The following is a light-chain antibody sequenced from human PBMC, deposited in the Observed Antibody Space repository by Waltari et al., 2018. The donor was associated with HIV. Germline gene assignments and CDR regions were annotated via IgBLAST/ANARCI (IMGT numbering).Light chain of an antibody. J-gene: IGLJ2*01. V-gene: IGLV4-69*01. CDR3: QTWGTDSHVV. CDR1: SGHSTYA. Sequence: QLVLTQSPSASASLGASVKLTCILSSGHSTYAIACHQQQPKKGPRYLLKVNGDGSHTKGDGIPDRFSGSSSGAERYLTISSLQSEDEADYYCQTWGTDSHVVFGGGTKLTVL. CDR2: VNGDGSH.